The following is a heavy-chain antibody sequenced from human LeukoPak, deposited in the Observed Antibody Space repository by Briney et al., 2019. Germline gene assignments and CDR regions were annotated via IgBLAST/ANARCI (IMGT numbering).Heavy chain of an antibody. Sequence: ASVKVSCKASGYTFTGYYIHWVRQAPGQGLEWMGRINPNSGGTNFAQKFQGRVTMTRDTSINTAYMELSRLRSDDTAVYYCARCLNYDFWSGYYRDFDYWGQGTLVTVSS. CDR1: GYTFTGYY. V-gene: IGHV1-2*06. J-gene: IGHJ4*02. D-gene: IGHD3-3*01. CDR2: INPNSGGT. CDR3: ARCLNYDFWSGYYRDFDY.